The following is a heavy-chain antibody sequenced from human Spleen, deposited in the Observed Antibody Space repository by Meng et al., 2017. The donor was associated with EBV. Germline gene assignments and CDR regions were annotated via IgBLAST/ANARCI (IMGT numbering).Heavy chain of an antibody. J-gene: IGHJ4*02. V-gene: IGHV3-23*01. CDR2: ISGSGAGT. CDR1: GFTFSNYA. Sequence: EGHPLESGGGWAQPGGSLRLSCAASGFTFSNYAMNWVRQAPGKGLEWVSAISGSGAGTYYADSVKGRFTISRDNSKNTLYLQMNSLRVDDTAVYYCAKDLGDPRADYWGQGTLVTVSS. D-gene: IGHD3-3*01. CDR3: AKDLGDPRADY.